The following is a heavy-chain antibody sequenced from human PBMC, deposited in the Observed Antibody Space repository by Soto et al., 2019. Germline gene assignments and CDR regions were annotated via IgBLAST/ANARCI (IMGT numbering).Heavy chain of an antibody. D-gene: IGHD2-15*01. CDR2: IIPILGIA. V-gene: IGHV1-69*02. CDR1: GGTFSSYT. Sequence: GASVKVSCKASGGTFSSYTISWVRQAPGQGLEWMGRIIPILGIANYAQKFQGRVTITADKSTSTAYMELSSLRSEDTAVYYCARGTCSGGSCYSPPYYFDYWGQGTLVTLSS. CDR3: ARGTCSGGSCYSPPYYFDY. J-gene: IGHJ4*02.